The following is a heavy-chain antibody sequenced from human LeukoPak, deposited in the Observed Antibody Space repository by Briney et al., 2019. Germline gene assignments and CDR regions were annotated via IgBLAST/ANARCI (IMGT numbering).Heavy chain of an antibody. J-gene: IGHJ2*01. Sequence: GSLRLSCAASGFTFSSYGMHWVRQAPGKGLEWVAVIWYDGSNKYYADSVKGRFTISRDNAKNTVYLQMNSLRVEDTAIYYCLKRGSDWTYWYFDLWGRGTRVTVSS. V-gene: IGHV3-33*03. CDR2: IWYDGSNK. D-gene: IGHD1-1*01. CDR1: GFTFSSYG. CDR3: LKRGSDWTYWYFDL.